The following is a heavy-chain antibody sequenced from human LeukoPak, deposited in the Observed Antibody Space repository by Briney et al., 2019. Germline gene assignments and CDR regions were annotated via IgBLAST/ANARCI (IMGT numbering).Heavy chain of an antibody. Sequence: PGGSLRLSCAVSGFTFSDYWMSWVRQAPGKGLEWVANIKQDGSEKDYVDSVKGRFTISRDNAKNSLYLQMNSLRVEDTAVYYCATSNWGAWYWGQGTLVTVSS. V-gene: IGHV3-7*01. J-gene: IGHJ4*02. D-gene: IGHD7-27*01. CDR1: GFTFSDYW. CDR3: ATSNWGAWY. CDR2: IKQDGSEK.